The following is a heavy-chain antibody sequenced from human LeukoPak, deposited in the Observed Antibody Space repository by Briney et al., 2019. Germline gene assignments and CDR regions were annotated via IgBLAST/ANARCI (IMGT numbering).Heavy chain of an antibody. CDR2: IKQDGSEK. J-gene: IGHJ4*02. CDR3: AKDQVIAAAANSDY. V-gene: IGHV3-7*05. CDR1: GLTFSSYW. D-gene: IGHD6-13*01. Sequence: GGSLRLSCAASGLTFSSYWMSWVRQAPGKGLEWVANIKQDGSEKNYVDSVKGRFSISRDNAKDSLYLQMSSLRAEDTAVYYCAKDQVIAAAANSDYWGQGTLVTVSS.